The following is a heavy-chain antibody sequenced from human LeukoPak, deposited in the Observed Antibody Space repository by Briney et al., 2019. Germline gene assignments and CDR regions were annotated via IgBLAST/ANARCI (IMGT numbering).Heavy chain of an antibody. V-gene: IGHV4-59*01. J-gene: IGHJ4*02. Sequence: PSETLSLTCTVSGGSINSNYWTWIRQPPGKGLEWIGYIYYSGSTNYNASLNSRLTISLDSSKNQFSLKLSSVTAADTAMYYCARRIRGAFDYWGQGILVTVSS. CDR2: IYYSGST. CDR1: GGSINSNY. D-gene: IGHD3-10*01. CDR3: ARRIRGAFDY.